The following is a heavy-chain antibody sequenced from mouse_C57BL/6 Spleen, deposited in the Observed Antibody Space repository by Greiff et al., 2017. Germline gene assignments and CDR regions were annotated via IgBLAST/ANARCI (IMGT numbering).Heavy chain of an antibody. D-gene: IGHD1-1*01. CDR3: VGRSITTVVEGAMDY. V-gene: IGHV10-3*01. Sequence: EVQGVESGGGLVQPKGSLKLSCAASGFTFNTYAMHWVRQAPGKGLEWVARIRSKSSNYATYYADSVKDSFTISRDDSQSMLYLQMNNLKTEDTARYYCVGRSITTVVEGAMDYWGQGTSVTVSS. J-gene: IGHJ4*01. CDR1: GFTFNTYA. CDR2: IRSKSSNYAT.